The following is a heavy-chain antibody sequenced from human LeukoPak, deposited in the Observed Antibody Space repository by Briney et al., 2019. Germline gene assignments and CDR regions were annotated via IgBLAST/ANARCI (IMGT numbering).Heavy chain of an antibody. J-gene: IGHJ6*02. CDR1: GFTFSSYG. CDR3: ARDRSGRDPKYYYYGMDV. V-gene: IGHV3-74*01. D-gene: IGHD3-10*01. Sequence: GGSLRLSCAASGFTFSSYGMHWVRQAPGKGLVWVSRINSDGSSTTYADSVKGRFTISRDNAKSTLYLQMNSLRAEDTAVYYCARDRSGRDPKYYYYGMDVWGQGTTVTVSS. CDR2: INSDGSST.